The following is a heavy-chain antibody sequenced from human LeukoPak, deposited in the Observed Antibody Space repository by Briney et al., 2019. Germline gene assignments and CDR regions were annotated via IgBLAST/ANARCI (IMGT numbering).Heavy chain of an antibody. V-gene: IGHV4-39*07. CDR3: ARGPKTGYSSGWYWGYYYYGMDV. J-gene: IGHJ6*02. CDR2: INHSGST. Sequence: SETLSLTCIVSGASVNSGSYYWSWIRQPPGKGLEWIGEINHSGSTNYNPSLKSRVTISVDTSKNQFSLKLSSVTAADTAVYYCARGPKTGYSSGWYWGYYYYGMDVWGQGTTVTVSS. CDR1: GASVNSGSYY. D-gene: IGHD6-19*01.